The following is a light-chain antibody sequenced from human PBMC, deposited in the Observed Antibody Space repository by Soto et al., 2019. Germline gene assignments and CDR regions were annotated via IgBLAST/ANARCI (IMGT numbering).Light chain of an antibody. V-gene: IGKV1-27*01. CDR1: QGVSDY. CDR2: AAS. J-gene: IGKJ3*01. Sequence: DIQITQSPSSLSASVGDRVTITCRASQGVSDYLAWYQQKPGKVPKLLIYAASTLQSGVPSRFSGSGSGTYFTLTISSLQPEDVATYYCQRYNNAPFTFGPGTKVDIK. CDR3: QRYNNAPFT.